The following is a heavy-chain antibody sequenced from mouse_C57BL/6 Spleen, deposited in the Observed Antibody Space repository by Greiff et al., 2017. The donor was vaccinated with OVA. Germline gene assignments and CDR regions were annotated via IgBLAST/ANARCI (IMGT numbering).Heavy chain of an antibody. V-gene: IGHV14-4*01. J-gene: IGHJ1*03. Sequence: EVKLQESGAELVRPGASVKLSCTASGFNIKDDYMHWVKQRPEQGLEWIGWIDPENGDTEYASKFQGKATITADTSSNTAYLQLSSLTSDDTAVDYCTITTVVGYFDVWGTGTTVTVSS. CDR1: GFNIKDDY. CDR3: TITTVVGYFDV. CDR2: IDPENGDT. D-gene: IGHD1-1*01.